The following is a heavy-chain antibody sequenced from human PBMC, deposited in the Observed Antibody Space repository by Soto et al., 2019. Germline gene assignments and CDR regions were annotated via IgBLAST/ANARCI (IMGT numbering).Heavy chain of an antibody. CDR3: ARERPDGARLDP. CDR2: IYHSGNT. V-gene: IGHV4-30-4*01. D-gene: IGHD6-6*01. J-gene: IGHJ5*02. Sequence: SETLYLTFTFSGGSLSSGDYYWSLIRQPPGKGLEWIGYIYHSGNTYYNPSLKSRVTISVDTLKNQFSLKLSSVTAADTAVYYCARERPDGARLDPWGQGTLVTVS. CDR1: GGSLSSGDYY.